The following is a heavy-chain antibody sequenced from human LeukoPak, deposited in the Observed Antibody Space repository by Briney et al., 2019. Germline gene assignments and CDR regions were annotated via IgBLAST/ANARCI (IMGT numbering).Heavy chain of an antibody. CDR2: ISLNNGNT. Sequence: ASVXXXCKASGYAFDYYGXTWVRQXPGQGLEWVGWISLNNGNTHYTKYAQKFQGRVTLTADTSTATAYMELRGLRSDDTAVYYCQRVTIFGVVIDFNYWGQGTLVAVSS. J-gene: IGHJ4*02. CDR1: GYAFDYYG. V-gene: IGHV1-18*01. D-gene: IGHD3-3*01. CDR3: QRVTIFGVVIDFNY.